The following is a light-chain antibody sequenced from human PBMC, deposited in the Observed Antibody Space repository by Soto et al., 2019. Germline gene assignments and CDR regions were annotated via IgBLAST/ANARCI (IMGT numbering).Light chain of an antibody. CDR3: CSYAGSSTYV. CDR2: EGS. J-gene: IGLJ1*01. CDR1: SSDVGSYNL. Sequence: QSALTQPASASGSPGQSITISCTGTSSDVGSYNLVSWYQQHPGKAPKLMIYEGSKWPSGVSNRFSGSKSGNTASVTISGLQAEDEADYYCCSYAGSSTYVFGTGTKVTVL. V-gene: IGLV2-23*01.